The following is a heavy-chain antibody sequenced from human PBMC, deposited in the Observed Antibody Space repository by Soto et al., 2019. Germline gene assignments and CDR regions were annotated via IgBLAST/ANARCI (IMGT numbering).Heavy chain of an antibody. J-gene: IGHJ6*03. V-gene: IGHV4-39*01. CDR2: IYYSGST. Sequence: QLQLQESGPGLVKPSETLSLTCTVSGGSISSSSYYWGWIRQPPGKGLEWIGSIYYSGSTYYNPSLKSQITISVDTSKNQFSLKLYTVTAADTAVYYCARQGYSHPYYSYNMDVWGKGTTVTVSS. D-gene: IGHD5-18*01. CDR3: ARQGYSHPYYSYNMDV. CDR1: GGSISSSSYY.